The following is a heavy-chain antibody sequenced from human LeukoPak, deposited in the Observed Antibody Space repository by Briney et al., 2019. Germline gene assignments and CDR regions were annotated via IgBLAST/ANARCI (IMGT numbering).Heavy chain of an antibody. Sequence: ASVKVSCKASGYTFTSYAMHWVRQAPGQRLEWMGWINAGNGNTKYSQKFQGRVTITRDTSASTAYMGLSSLRSEDTAVYYCARVGSSSWSGYYYYGMDVWGQGTTVTVPS. CDR1: GYTFTSYA. CDR2: INAGNGNT. J-gene: IGHJ6*02. CDR3: ARVGSSSWSGYYYYGMDV. D-gene: IGHD6-13*01. V-gene: IGHV1-3*01.